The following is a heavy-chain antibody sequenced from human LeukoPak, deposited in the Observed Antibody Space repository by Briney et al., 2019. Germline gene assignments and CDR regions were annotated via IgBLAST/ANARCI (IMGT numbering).Heavy chain of an antibody. CDR3: ARGPQPSIAVTEMYYFDY. Sequence: ASVKVSCKASGGTFSSYAISWVRQAPGQGLEWMGGIIPIFGTANYAQKFQGRVTITTDESTSTAYMVLSSLRSEDTAVYYCARGPQPSIAVTEMYYFDYWGQGTLVTVSS. J-gene: IGHJ4*02. CDR1: GGTFSSYA. D-gene: IGHD6-19*01. V-gene: IGHV1-69*05. CDR2: IIPIFGTA.